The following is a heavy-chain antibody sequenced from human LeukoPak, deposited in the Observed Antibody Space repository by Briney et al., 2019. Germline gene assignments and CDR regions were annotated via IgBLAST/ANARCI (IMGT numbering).Heavy chain of an antibody. CDR2: IIPIFGTT. J-gene: IGHJ4*02. V-gene: IGHV1-69*05. CDR3: ARGMGLYYDSSGYYGILDY. D-gene: IGHD3-22*01. Sequence: SSVNVSCKASGGTFSNYTINWVRQAPAQGREWMGRIIPIFGTTNYAQKSQRRVTITTDESTSTAYMELSSLRSEDTAVYYCARGMGLYYDSSGYYGILDYWGQGTLVTVSS. CDR1: GGTFSNYT.